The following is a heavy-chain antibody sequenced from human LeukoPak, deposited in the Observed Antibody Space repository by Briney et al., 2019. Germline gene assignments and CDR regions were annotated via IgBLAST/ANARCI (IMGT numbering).Heavy chain of an antibody. Sequence: SSQTLSLTCTVSGGSISSGGYYWSWIRQPPGKGLEWIGYIYHSGSTYYNPSLKSRVTISVDRSKNQFSLKLSSVTAADTAVYYCARGFSGDYVFDYWGQGTLVTVSS. J-gene: IGHJ4*02. V-gene: IGHV4-30-2*01. CDR3: ARGFSGDYVFDY. D-gene: IGHD4-17*01. CDR1: GGSISSGGYY. CDR2: IYHSGST.